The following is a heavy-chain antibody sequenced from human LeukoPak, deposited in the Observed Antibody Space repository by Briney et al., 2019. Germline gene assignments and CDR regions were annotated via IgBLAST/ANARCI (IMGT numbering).Heavy chain of an antibody. Sequence: GASVKVSCKASGYTFTSYAMNWVRQAPGQGLEWMGWINTNTGNPTYAQGFTGRFVFSLDTSVSTAYLQISSLKAEDTAVYYCARGLGGYAAEYFQHWGQGTLVTVSS. CDR2: INTNTGNP. D-gene: IGHD3-10*01. J-gene: IGHJ1*01. V-gene: IGHV7-4-1*02. CDR3: ARGLGGYAAEYFQH. CDR1: GYTFTSYA.